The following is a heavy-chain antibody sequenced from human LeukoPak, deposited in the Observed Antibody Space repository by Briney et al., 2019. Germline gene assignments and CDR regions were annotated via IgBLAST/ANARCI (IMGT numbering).Heavy chain of an antibody. J-gene: IGHJ4*02. D-gene: IGHD6-13*01. CDR1: GFTFSSYW. CDR2: INSDGSST. Sequence: PGGSLRLSCAASGFTFSSYWMHWVRQAPGKGLVWVSRINSDGSSTSYADSVKGRFTISRDKAKNTLYLQMNSLRAEDTAVYYYVLGIAAADYWGQGTLVTVSS. V-gene: IGHV3-74*01. CDR3: VLGIAAADY.